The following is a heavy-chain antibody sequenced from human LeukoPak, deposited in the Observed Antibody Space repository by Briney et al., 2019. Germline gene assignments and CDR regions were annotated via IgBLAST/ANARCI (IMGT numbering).Heavy chain of an antibody. V-gene: IGHV3-74*01. J-gene: IGHJ4*02. D-gene: IGHD2-15*01. CDR1: GFTFTDWW. CDR3: AKDLHDAAADY. Sequence: GSLRLSCAASGFTFTDWWMHWVRQAPGKGLEWVSRIKSDGTGMTYAESVRGRFAISRDNANNSVYLQMNSLRADDTAVYYCAKDLHDAAADYWGQGTLVTVSS. CDR2: IKSDGTGM.